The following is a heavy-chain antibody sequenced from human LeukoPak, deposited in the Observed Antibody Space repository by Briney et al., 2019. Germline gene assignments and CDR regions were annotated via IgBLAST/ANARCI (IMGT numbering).Heavy chain of an antibody. CDR2: IYYSGST. CDR1: GGSISSYY. D-gene: IGHD5-12*01. J-gene: IGHJ3*02. CDR3: ARRYSGYDWGAFDI. Sequence: SSETLSLTCTVSGGSISSYYWSWIRQPPGKGLEWIGYIYYSGSTNYNPSLKSRVTISVDTSKNQFSLKLSSVTAADTAVYYCARRYSGYDWGAFDIWGQGTMVTVSS. V-gene: IGHV4-59*08.